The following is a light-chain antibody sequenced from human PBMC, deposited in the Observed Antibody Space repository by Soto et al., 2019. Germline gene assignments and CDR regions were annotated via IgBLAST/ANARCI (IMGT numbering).Light chain of an antibody. Sequence: DIQMTQSPSSLSASVGDRVTITCRASQSISSYLNWYQQKPGKAPKLLIYAASSLQSGVPSRFSGSGSGTDFTHTISSLQPEDFATYYCQQSYSSPTRTCGGGTKVEI. CDR2: AAS. CDR1: QSISSY. V-gene: IGKV1-39*01. CDR3: QQSYSSPTRT. J-gene: IGKJ4*01.